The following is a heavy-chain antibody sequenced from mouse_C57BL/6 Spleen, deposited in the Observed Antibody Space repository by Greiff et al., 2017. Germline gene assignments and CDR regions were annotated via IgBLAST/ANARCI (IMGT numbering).Heavy chain of an antibody. CDR1: GYTFTSYW. D-gene: IGHD3-2*02. CDR2: IYPGNSDT. CDR3: TRSDSSGYGFAY. J-gene: IGHJ3*01. Sequence: EVQLQQSGTVLARPGASVKMSCKTSGYTFTSYWMHWVKQRPGQGLEWLGAIYPGNSDTSYNQKFKGKAKLTAVTSASTAYMELSSLTNEDSAVYYCTRSDSSGYGFAYWGQGTLVTVSA. V-gene: IGHV1-5*01.